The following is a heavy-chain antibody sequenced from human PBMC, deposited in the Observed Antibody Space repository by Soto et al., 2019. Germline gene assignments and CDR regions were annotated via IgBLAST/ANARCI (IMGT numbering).Heavy chain of an antibody. Sequence: QVQLVQSGAEVKKPGASVKVSCKASGYTFTSYAMHWVRQAPGQRLEWMGWINAGNGNTKYSQKFQVRVTITRDTTASRAYMVMSRPRSEDTAVYYCARVLYPGGALHGGFDYWGQGTLVTVSS. D-gene: IGHD1-26*01. J-gene: IGHJ4*02. CDR1: GYTFTSYA. CDR2: INAGNGNT. CDR3: ARVLYPGGALHGGFDY. V-gene: IGHV1-3*01.